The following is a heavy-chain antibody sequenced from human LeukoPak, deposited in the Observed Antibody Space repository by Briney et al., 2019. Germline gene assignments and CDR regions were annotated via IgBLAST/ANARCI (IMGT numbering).Heavy chain of an antibody. D-gene: IGHD6-19*01. Sequence: GRSLRLSCAASGFTFSSYVMTWVRQAPGKGLEWVAVIWYDGSDKYCADSVKGRFTISRDNSKNTLYLQMNSLRAEDTAVYYCARDSSTGWTLDYWGQGTLVTVSS. V-gene: IGHV3-33*01. CDR2: IWYDGSDK. CDR3: ARDSSTGWTLDY. CDR1: GFTFSSYV. J-gene: IGHJ4*02.